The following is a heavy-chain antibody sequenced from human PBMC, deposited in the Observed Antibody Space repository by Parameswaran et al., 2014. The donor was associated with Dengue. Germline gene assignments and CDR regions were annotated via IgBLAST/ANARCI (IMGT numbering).Heavy chain of an antibody. CDR2: INPSGGST. V-gene: IGHV1-46*01. CDR3: ARDCGGDCPFDY. Sequence: WVRQAPGQGLEWMGIINPSGGSTSYAQKFQGRVTMTRDTSTSTVYMELSSLRSEDTAVYYCARDCGGDCPFDYWGQGTLVTVSS. D-gene: IGHD2-21*02. J-gene: IGHJ4*02.